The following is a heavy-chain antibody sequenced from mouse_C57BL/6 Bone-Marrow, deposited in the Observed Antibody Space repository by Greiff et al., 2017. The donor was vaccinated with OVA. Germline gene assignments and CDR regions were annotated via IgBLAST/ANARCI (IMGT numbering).Heavy chain of an antibody. CDR1: GYAFSSSW. CDR3: ARSLYLLSRLYYFDY. D-gene: IGHD2-1*01. J-gene: IGHJ2*01. Sequence: QVQLQQSGPELVKPGASVKISCKASGYAFSSSWMNWVKQRPGKGLEWIGRIYPGDGDTNYNGKFKGKATLTADKSSSTAYMQLSSLTSEDSAVYFCARSLYLLSRLYYFDYWGQGTTLTVSS. CDR2: IYPGDGDT. V-gene: IGHV1-82*01.